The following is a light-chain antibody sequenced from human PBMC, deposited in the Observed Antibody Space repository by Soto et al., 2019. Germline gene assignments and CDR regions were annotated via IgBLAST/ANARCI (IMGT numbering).Light chain of an antibody. Sequence: EIVMTQSPATLSVSPGERATLSCRASHSVSTNLAWSQHKPGQAPRLLIYGASTRATGIPARFSGSGSGTEFTLTISSLQSEDFAVYYCQQHDNWPQWTFGQGTKVEIK. J-gene: IGKJ1*01. V-gene: IGKV3-15*01. CDR1: HSVSTN. CDR3: QQHDNWPQWT. CDR2: GAS.